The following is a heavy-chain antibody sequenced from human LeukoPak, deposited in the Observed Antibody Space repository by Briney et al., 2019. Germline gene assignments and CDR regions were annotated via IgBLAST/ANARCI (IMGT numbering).Heavy chain of an antibody. Sequence: GGSLRLSCAASGFTFSSYGMHWVRQAPGKRLEWVAFIRYDGSNKYYADSVKGRFTISRDNSKNTLYLQMNSLRAEDTAVYYCAKDKHPKYYDSSGYFDYWGQGTLVTVSS. D-gene: IGHD3-22*01. CDR3: AKDKHPKYYDSSGYFDY. J-gene: IGHJ4*02. CDR2: IRYDGSNK. V-gene: IGHV3-30*02. CDR1: GFTFSSYG.